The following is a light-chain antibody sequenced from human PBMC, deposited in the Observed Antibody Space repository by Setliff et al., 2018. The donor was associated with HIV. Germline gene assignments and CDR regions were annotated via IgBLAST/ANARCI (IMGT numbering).Light chain of an antibody. CDR1: NSNIGTTT. CDR3: ASWDDSLKVYV. Sequence: QSALTQSPSVSGTPGQRVTISCSGSNSNIGTTTVNWYQRLPGAAPKLIIYTNSHRPSGVPDRFSGSKSGTSASLAISGLRSEDEAEYSCASWDDSLKVYVFGSGTKGTVL. CDR2: TNS. J-gene: IGLJ1*01. V-gene: IGLV1-44*01.